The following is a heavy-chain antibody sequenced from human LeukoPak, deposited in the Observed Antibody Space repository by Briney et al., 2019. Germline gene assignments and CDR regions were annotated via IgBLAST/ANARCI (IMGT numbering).Heavy chain of an antibody. CDR3: AKQRDRGYTSFDF. Sequence: PGGSLRLSCAASGFTFSTYAMSWVRQAPGKGLEWVSAVLDNGGTTYYADSVKGRFTISRDNSKNTLYLQTHSLTADDTALYYCAKQRDRGYTSFDFWGQGTLVTVSS. CDR1: GFTFSTYA. CDR2: VLDNGGTT. J-gene: IGHJ4*02. V-gene: IGHV3-23*01. D-gene: IGHD3-16*02.